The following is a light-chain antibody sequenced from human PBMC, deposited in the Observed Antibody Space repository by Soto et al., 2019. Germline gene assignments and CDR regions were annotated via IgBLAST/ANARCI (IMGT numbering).Light chain of an antibody. CDR2: AAS. CDR3: QEYSKWPLFT. V-gene: IGKV3-15*01. CDR1: QSVSTN. Sequence: EIVVTQSPGILSVSPGDRATLPCRASQSVSTNLAWYQQKPGQAPTLLIYAASTRATGIPARFTGSGSGTDFTLTISSLQSEDFAVYYCQEYSKWPLFTFGPGTRVDIK. J-gene: IGKJ3*01.